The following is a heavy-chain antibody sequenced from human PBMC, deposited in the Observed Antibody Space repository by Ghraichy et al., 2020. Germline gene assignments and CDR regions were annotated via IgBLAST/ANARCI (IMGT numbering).Heavy chain of an antibody. CDR2: ITSSGRTI. CDR1: GFTLSTYS. Sequence: GGSLRLSCVGSGFTLSTYSLNWVRQSPGKGLEWVSYITSSGRTISYAVSVKGRFTISRDNAQNSLYLQRNSLRDDDTAVYYCASGSTVVRFYYYDGMDVWGQGTTVTVSS. CDR3: ASGSTVVRFYYYDGMDV. D-gene: IGHD3-10*01. V-gene: IGHV3-48*02. J-gene: IGHJ6*02.